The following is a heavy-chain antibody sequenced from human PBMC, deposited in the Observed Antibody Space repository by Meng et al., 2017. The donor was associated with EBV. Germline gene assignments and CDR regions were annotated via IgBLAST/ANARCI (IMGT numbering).Heavy chain of an antibody. CDR2: VHYTGST. D-gene: IGHD6-19*01. V-gene: IGHV4-39*01. CDR3: ARPFPSWQSPRLDPFGA. J-gene: IGHJ5*02. CDR1: GDSISSFYY. Sequence: QLQLRESGPGQVKPSATLSLTCPVPGDSISSFYYWGWIRQPPGRGLEWIGGVHYTGSTYYSPSLKSRVTVSVDTSKNQFSLRLTSVTAADTAVYYCARPFPSWQSPRLDPFGAWGQGTLVTVAS.